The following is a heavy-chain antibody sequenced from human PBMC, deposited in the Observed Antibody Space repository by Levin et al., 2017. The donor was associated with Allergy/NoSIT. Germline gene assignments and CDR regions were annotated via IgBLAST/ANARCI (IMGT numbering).Heavy chain of an antibody. Sequence: SETLSLTCTVSRDSINSGDYSWTWLRQPPGQGLEWIGYIYLSGSTYFNPSLKSRVTMSIDRSKDQFSLKLNSVTAADTAVYYCARGRYGDSSFDPWGQGILVTVSS. CDR3: ARGRYGDSSFDP. CDR2: IYLSGST. D-gene: IGHD4-17*01. CDR1: RDSINSGDYS. J-gene: IGHJ5*02. V-gene: IGHV4-30-2*01.